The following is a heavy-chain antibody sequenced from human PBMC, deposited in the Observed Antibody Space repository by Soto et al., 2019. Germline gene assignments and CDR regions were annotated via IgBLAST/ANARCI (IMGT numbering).Heavy chain of an antibody. D-gene: IGHD2-2*01. CDR3: AHSNPYLTIVVVPAAMPNLDAFDI. CDR2: IYWDDDK. V-gene: IGHV2-5*02. J-gene: IGHJ3*02. CDR1: GFSLSTSGVG. Sequence: SGPTLVNPTQTLTLTCTFSGFSLSTSGVGVGWIRQPPGKALEWLALIYWDDDKRYSPSLKSRLTITKDTSKNQVVLTMTNMDPVDTATYYCAHSNPYLTIVVVPAAMPNLDAFDIWGQGTMVTVSS.